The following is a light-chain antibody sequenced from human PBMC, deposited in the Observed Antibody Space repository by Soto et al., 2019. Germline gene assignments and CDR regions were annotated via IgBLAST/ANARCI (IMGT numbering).Light chain of an antibody. CDR2: EGS. CDR3: CSYAGSTSPVV. CDR1: SSDVGSYKF. J-gene: IGLJ2*01. V-gene: IGLV2-23*01. Sequence: QSVLTQPASVSGSPGQSITMSCTGTSSDVGSYKFVSWYQQHPGKAPKLMIYEGSKRPSGVSNRFSGSKSGNTASLTVSGLQTEDAADYYCCSYAGSTSPVVFGGGTKVTVL.